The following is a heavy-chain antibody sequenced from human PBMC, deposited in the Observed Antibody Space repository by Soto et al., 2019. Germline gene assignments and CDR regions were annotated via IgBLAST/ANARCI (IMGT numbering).Heavy chain of an antibody. CDR2: IYYSGST. J-gene: IGHJ4*02. CDR3: AREKTTIGDFDY. D-gene: IGHD1-7*01. V-gene: IGHV4-59*01. Sequence: QPPGKGLEWIGYIYYSGSTNYNPSLKSRVTISVDTSKNQFSLKLSSVTAADTAVYYCAREKTTIGDFDYWGQGTLVTVS.